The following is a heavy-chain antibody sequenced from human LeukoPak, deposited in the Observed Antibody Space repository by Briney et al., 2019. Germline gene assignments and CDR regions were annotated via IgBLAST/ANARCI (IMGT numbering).Heavy chain of an antibody. CDR2: IYYSGST. CDR1: GGSISSGDYY. Sequence: PSETLSLTCTVSGGSISSGDYYWSWLRQPPGKGLEWIGYIYYSGSTYYNPSLKSRVTISVDTSKNQFSLKLSSVTAADTAVYYCAGGRLGYCSGGSCYPLDYWGQGTLVTVSS. V-gene: IGHV4-30-4*01. D-gene: IGHD2-15*01. CDR3: AGGRLGYCSGGSCYPLDY. J-gene: IGHJ4*02.